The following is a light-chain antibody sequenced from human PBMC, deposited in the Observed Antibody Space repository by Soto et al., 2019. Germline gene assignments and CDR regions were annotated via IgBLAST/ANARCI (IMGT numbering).Light chain of an antibody. J-gene: IGLJ1*01. V-gene: IGLV1-51*01. Sequence: QSVLTQPPSVSAAPGQKVTISCSGSSSNIGGNSVSWYQQLPGTAPKLLIYDDNKRPSGIPDRFSGSKSGTSATLGITGFQTGDEADYYCGSWDSSLSAEVFGTGTEGTVL. CDR3: GSWDSSLSAEV. CDR2: DDN. CDR1: SSNIGGNS.